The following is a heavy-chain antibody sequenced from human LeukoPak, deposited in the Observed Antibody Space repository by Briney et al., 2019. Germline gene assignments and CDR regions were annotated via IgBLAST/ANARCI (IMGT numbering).Heavy chain of an antibody. J-gene: IGHJ4*02. CDR1: GYTFTSYG. D-gene: IGHD3-16*01. Sequence: ASVKVSCKASGYTFTSYGISWVRQAPGQGLEWMGWISAYNGNTNYAQKLQGRVTMTTDTSTSTAYMELRSLRSDDTAVYYCARIERDYDYVWGSPGVDYWGQGTLVTVSS. CDR2: ISAYNGNT. V-gene: IGHV1-18*01. CDR3: ARIERDYDYVWGSPGVDY.